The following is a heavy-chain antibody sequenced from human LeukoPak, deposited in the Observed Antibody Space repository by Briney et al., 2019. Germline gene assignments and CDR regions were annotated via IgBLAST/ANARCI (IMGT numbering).Heavy chain of an antibody. CDR1: GYTFSIYG. CDR3: ARQGYSGHSQGAADY. J-gene: IGHJ4*02. CDR2: ISAYNGNT. Sequence: GSVKVSCKASGYTFSIYGFSWVRQAPGQGLEWMGWISAYNGNTNYAQKFQGRVTMTTDTSTSTAHMELRSLRSDDTAVYYCARQGYSGHSQGAADYWGQGTLVTVSS. V-gene: IGHV1-18*01. D-gene: IGHD4-23*01.